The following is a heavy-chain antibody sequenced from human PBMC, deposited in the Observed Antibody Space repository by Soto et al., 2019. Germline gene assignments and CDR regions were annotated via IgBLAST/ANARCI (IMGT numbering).Heavy chain of an antibody. J-gene: IGHJ5*02. CDR2: ISSSGKT. CDR1: GDSIDNTVFF. CDR3: ARHFSGDYPNSNCFDP. V-gene: IGHV4-31*03. D-gene: IGHD4-17*01. Sequence: QVHLQESGPGLVKPSQTLSLTCSVSGDSIDNTVFFWNWIRQHPEKGLEWIGYISSSGKTYYNPSLKSRVTMSLDTSWNQCSLNLTSVTAADTAVYFCARHFSGDYPNSNCFDPWGQGTLVTVSS.